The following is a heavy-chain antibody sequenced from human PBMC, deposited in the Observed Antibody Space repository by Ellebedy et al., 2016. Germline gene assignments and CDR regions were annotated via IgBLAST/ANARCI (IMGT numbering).Heavy chain of an antibody. J-gene: IGHJ6*02. CDR1: GFTFSTYY. CDR2: ISISSSYI. V-gene: IGHV3-21*01. Sequence: GESLKISXAASGFTFSTYYMNWVRQAPGKGLEWVSSISISSSYIYYADSVKGRFTISRDNAKNSLYLQMNSLRVEDTAVYYCAREGYYNGLDVWGQGTTVTVSS. CDR3: AREGYYNGLDV.